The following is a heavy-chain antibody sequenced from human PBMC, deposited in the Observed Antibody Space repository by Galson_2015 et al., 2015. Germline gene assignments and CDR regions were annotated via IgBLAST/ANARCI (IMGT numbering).Heavy chain of an antibody. Sequence: TLSLTCTVSGGSISSGSYYWSWIRQPAGKGLEWIGRIYTSGSTNYNPSLKSRVTISVDTFKNQFSLKLSSVTAADTAVYYCARGSSRTAFDIWGQGTMVTVSS. V-gene: IGHV4-61*02. CDR3: ARGSSRTAFDI. CDR1: GGSISSGSYY. J-gene: IGHJ3*02. CDR2: IYTSGST. D-gene: IGHD6-13*01.